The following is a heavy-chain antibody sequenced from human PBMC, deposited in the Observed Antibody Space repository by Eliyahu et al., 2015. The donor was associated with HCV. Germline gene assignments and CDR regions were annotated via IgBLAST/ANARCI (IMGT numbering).Heavy chain of an antibody. CDR3: VKDGGKAAPYGLDV. Sequence: EVQLVESGGGLVQPGGSLRLXCEASGFIFSSYDMHWVRQAPGKGLEWVSVVGYTGQTYYAGSVKGRFSISRDNGKNSVYLQMNSLRDGDSAVYYCVKDGGKAAPYGLDVWGKGTAVTVSS. V-gene: IGHV3-13*01. J-gene: IGHJ6*04. CDR1: GFIFSSYD. D-gene: IGHD6-6*01. CDR2: VGYTGQT.